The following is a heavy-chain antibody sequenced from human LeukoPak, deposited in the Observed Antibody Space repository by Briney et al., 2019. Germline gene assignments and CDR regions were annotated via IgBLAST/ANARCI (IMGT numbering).Heavy chain of an antibody. J-gene: IGHJ4*02. Sequence: GGSLRLSCTASGFTFSDYAMSWFRQAPGKGLEWVGFIRNKAYGGTAEYAASVKGRFTISSDDSKTIAYLQMNSLKTEDTAVYYCTREKRYFDWFQADYWGQGTLVTVSS. D-gene: IGHD3-9*01. CDR1: GFTFSDYA. CDR3: TREKRYFDWFQADY. CDR2: IRNKAYGGTA. V-gene: IGHV3-49*03.